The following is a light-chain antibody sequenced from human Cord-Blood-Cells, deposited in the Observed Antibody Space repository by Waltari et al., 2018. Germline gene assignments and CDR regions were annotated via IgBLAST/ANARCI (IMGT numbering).Light chain of an antibody. CDR1: QSVSSSY. Sequence: IVLTQSPGTLSLSPGERATLSCRASQSVSSSYLAWYQQRPGQAPRLLIYGAYSSATGIPDRLSGSESGADFTLSISRLEPEDCAVYYCQQYGSSPYTVGQGTKLEIK. CDR3: QQYGSSPYT. J-gene: IGKJ2*01. CDR2: GAY. V-gene: IGKV3-20*01.